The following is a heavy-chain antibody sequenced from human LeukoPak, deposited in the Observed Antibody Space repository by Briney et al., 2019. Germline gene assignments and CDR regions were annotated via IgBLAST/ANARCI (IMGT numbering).Heavy chain of an antibody. CDR2: IWYDGSNK. V-gene: IGHV3-33*01. D-gene: IGHD6-6*01. J-gene: IGHJ5*02. CDR3: ARGSSSVSTRFDP. Sequence: GGSLRLSCAASGFTFSSYGMHWVRQAPGKGLEWVAVIWYDGSNKYYADSVKGRFTISRDNSRNTLYLQMNSLRAEDTAVYYCARGSSSVSTRFDPWGQGTLVTVSS. CDR1: GFTFSSYG.